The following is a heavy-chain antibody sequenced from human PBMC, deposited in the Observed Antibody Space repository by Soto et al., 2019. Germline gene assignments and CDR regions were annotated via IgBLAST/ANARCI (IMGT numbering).Heavy chain of an antibody. CDR2: INPSVGTT. Sequence: GASVKVSCKASGYTFTSYYMHWVRQAPGQGLEWMGIINPSVGTTKYAQKLQGRVIMTRDTSTSTVYMELSSLRSEDTAVYHCARDSYVGVAGRLYGMDVWGQGTTVTVSS. V-gene: IGHV1-46*01. CDR3: ARDSYVGVAGRLYGMDV. CDR1: GYTFTSYY. J-gene: IGHJ6*02. D-gene: IGHD2-15*01.